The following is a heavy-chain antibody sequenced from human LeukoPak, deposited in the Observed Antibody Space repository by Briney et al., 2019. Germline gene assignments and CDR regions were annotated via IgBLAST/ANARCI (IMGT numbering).Heavy chain of an antibody. Sequence: SQTLSLTCTVSGGSLSRGGYYWSWIRQHPGKGLEWIGYIYYSGSTYYNPSLKSRVTIPVDTSKNQFSLKLSSVTAADTAVYYRARADIVVVPAAPVDYWGQGTLVTVSS. CDR2: IYYSGST. CDR3: ARADIVVVPAAPVDY. CDR1: GGSLSRGGYY. J-gene: IGHJ4*02. V-gene: IGHV4-31*03. D-gene: IGHD2-2*01.